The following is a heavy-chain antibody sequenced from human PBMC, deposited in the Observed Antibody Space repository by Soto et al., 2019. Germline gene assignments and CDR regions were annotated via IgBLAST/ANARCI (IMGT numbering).Heavy chain of an antibody. V-gene: IGHV3-33*01. CDR1: GFKFGTYG. J-gene: IGHJ3*02. CDR2: IWYDGSND. D-gene: IGHD3-10*01. Sequence: GGSMRLSCEASGFKFGTYGMHWVRQNTGKGLEWVAIIWYDGSNDYYAASVKGRFTISRDNSKNTLFLHMSSLTVDDTAMYYCARGRGRSLTDGLDIWRQGTVVTVSS. CDR3: ARGRGRSLTDGLDI.